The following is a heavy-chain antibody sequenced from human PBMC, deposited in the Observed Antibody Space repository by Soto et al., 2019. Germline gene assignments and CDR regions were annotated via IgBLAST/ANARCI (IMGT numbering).Heavy chain of an antibody. J-gene: IGHJ4*02. Sequence: GESLKISCKGSGYSFTSYWIGWVRQMPGKGLEWMGIIYPGDSDTRYSPSFQGQVTISADKSISTAYLQWSSLKASDTAMYYCARQKFPRYGDYSAPYYFDYWGQGTLVTVSS. CDR3: ARQKFPRYGDYSAPYYFDY. CDR1: GYSFTSYW. V-gene: IGHV5-51*01. CDR2: IYPGDSDT. D-gene: IGHD4-17*01.